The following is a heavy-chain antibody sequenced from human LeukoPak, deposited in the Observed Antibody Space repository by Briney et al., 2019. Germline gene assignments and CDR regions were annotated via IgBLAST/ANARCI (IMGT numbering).Heavy chain of an antibody. V-gene: IGHV4-34*01. CDR3: ARAPNPLNYYDSSNWYFDL. CDR1: GGSFSGYY. CDR2: INHSGST. J-gene: IGHJ2*01. D-gene: IGHD3-22*01. Sequence: PSETLSLTCAVYGGSFSGYYWSWIRQPPGKGLEWIGEINHSGSTNYNPSLKSRVTISVDTSKNQFSLKLSSVTAADTAVYYCARAPNPLNYYDSSNWYFDLWGRGTLVTVSS.